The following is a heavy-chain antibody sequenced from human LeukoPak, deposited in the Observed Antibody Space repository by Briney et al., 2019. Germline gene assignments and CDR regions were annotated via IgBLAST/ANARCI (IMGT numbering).Heavy chain of an antibody. CDR1: GFTFSTYG. D-gene: IGHD1-14*01. V-gene: IGHV3-30*02. CDR3: ARGDKQRVFNRNKGGFDP. J-gene: IGHJ5*02. CDR2: IWSYGSKK. Sequence: GGSLRLPCAASGFTFSTYGMQWLRQAPGKGLEWVAFIWSYGSKKYYADSLKGRYTISRDNSQNTLYLQMNSLRPEDTTVYYCARGDKQRVFNRNKGGFDPWGQGPLVTVSS.